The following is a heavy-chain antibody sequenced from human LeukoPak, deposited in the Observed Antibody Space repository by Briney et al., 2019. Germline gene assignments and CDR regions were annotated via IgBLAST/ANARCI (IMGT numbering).Heavy chain of an antibody. CDR2: IYYRGNT. CDR1: GGSISSSSYY. Sequence: PSQTLSLTCTVSGGSISSSSYYWGWIPQPPGKGMEWIGNIYYRGNTYYSPSLKSRVTISVDTSKNQFFLKLSSVTAADTAVYYCARDGGDYHFDFWGQGTVVTVSS. J-gene: IGHJ4*02. V-gene: IGHV4-39*02. D-gene: IGHD2-21*01. CDR3: ARDGGDYHFDF.